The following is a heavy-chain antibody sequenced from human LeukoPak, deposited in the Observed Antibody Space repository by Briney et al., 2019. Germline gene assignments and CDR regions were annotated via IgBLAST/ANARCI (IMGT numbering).Heavy chain of an antibody. V-gene: IGHV4-39*07. Sequence: PSETLSLTCTVSGGSISSSSYYWGWIRQPPGKGLEWIGSIYYTGSTYYNPSLKSRVTISVDTSKNQFSLKLSSVTAADTAIYYCAGASSWCVFDSWGQGTLVTVSS. CDR3: AGASSWCVFDS. CDR1: GGSISSSSYY. CDR2: IYYTGST. J-gene: IGHJ4*02. D-gene: IGHD6-13*01.